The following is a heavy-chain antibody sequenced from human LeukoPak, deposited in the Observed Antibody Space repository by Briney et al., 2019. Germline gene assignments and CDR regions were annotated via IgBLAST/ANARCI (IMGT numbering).Heavy chain of an antibody. CDR2: INPNSGGT. CDR1: VYTFTGAY. CDR3: ARVLFNSGYDY. V-gene: IGHV1-2*02. D-gene: IGHD2-21*01. J-gene: IGHJ4*02. Sequence: ASVKVSCKASVYTFTGAYMHWVRQAPGQGLEWMGWINPNSGGTQFAQKFQGRVTMTRDTSISTAYMELDRLRSDDTAVYYCARVLFNSGYDYWGQGTLVTVSS.